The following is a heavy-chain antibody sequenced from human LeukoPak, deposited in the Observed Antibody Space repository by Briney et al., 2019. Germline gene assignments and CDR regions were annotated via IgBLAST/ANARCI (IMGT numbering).Heavy chain of an antibody. J-gene: IGHJ4*02. Sequence: SVKVSCMASGGTFSSYAISWVRQAPGQGLEWMGGIIPIFGTANYAQKFQGRVTITADESTSTAYMELSSLRSGDTAVYYCARGGLTTASFDYWGQGTLVTVSS. CDR3: ARGGLTTASFDY. CDR2: IIPIFGTA. D-gene: IGHD4-11*01. V-gene: IGHV1-69*13. CDR1: GGTFSSYA.